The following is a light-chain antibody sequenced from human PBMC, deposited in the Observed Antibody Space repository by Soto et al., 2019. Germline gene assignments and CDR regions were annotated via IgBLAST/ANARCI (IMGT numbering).Light chain of an antibody. CDR1: QSVGSN. CDR2: GAS. Sequence: EIVMTQFPATLSVSPGERATLSCRASQSVGSNLAWYQQKPGQAPRLLIHGASTRATGIPARFSGSGSGTEFILTISSLQSEDFAVYYCQHRTNWPPALTFAGGTKVEI. CDR3: QHRTNWPPALT. V-gene: IGKV3-15*01. J-gene: IGKJ4*01.